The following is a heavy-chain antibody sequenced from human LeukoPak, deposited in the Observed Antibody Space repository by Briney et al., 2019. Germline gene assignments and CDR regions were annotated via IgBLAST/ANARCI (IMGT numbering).Heavy chain of an antibody. CDR1: GYTFTGYY. D-gene: IGHD2-2*01. J-gene: IGHJ4*02. CDR2: INPNSGGT. CDR3: ARGGVCSSTSCYNFDY. Sequence: ASVKVSCKASGYTFTGYYMHWVRQAPGQGLEWLGWINPNSGGTNYSQKFQGRVTITRDTSISPAYMDLSRLRSDDTAVYYCARGGVCSSTSCYNFDYWGQGTLVTVSS. V-gene: IGHV1-2*02.